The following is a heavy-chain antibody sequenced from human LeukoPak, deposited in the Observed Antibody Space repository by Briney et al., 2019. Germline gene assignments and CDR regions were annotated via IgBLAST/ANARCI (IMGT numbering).Heavy chain of an antibody. V-gene: IGHV3-74*01. D-gene: IGHD6-6*01. CDR3: ARGPNSNWSGLDF. CDR1: GFSFSGHW. Sequence: GGSPRLSCTASGFSFSGHWMHWARQLPGKGLVWVSRISPTGSTTSYADSVKGRFTVSRDNAKNTLYLQVNNLRAEDTAVYYCARGPNSNWSGLDFWGQGTLLTVSS. CDR2: ISPTGSTT. J-gene: IGHJ4*02.